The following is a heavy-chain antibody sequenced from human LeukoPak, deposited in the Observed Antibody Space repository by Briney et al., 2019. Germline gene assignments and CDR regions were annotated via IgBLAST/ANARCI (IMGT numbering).Heavy chain of an antibody. Sequence: GGSLRLSCAASGLTFSSYEMNWLRQAPGKGLEWVSSISGSSAYIYNADSVKGRFTISRDNAKNSLYLQMNSLRAEDTAVYYWARDLHETFPFPERGKHDYWGQGTLVTVSS. D-gene: IGHD7-27*01. V-gene: IGHV3-21*01. J-gene: IGHJ4*02. CDR1: GLTFSSYE. CDR3: ARDLHETFPFPERGKHDY. CDR2: ISGSSAYI.